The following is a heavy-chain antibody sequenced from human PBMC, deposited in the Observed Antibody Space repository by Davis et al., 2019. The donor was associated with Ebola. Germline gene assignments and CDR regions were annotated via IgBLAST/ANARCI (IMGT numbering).Heavy chain of an antibody. D-gene: IGHD4-17*01. CDR1: GGPISSHY. V-gene: IGHV4-59*11. Sequence: PSETLSPTCTVPGGPISSHYWSWIRQPPGKGLEWIGYIYYSGSTNYNPSLKSRVTISVDTSKNQFSLKLSSVTAADTAVYYCARDYRGYGDYGGYYYYYSMDVWGQGTTVTVSS. J-gene: IGHJ6*02. CDR2: IYYSGST. CDR3: ARDYRGYGDYGGYYYYYSMDV.